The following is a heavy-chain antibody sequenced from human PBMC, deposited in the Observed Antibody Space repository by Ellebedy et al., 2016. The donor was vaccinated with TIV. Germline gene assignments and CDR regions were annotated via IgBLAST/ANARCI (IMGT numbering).Heavy chain of an antibody. CDR2: ISAYNGNT. Sequence: AASVKVSCKASGYTFTSYGISWVRQAPGQGLEWMGWISAYNGNTNYAQKLQGRVTMTTDTSTSTAYMELSRLRSDDTAVYYCARVGKRTGGYGSGSYYISIDYWGQGTLVTVSS. J-gene: IGHJ4*02. V-gene: IGHV1-18*04. CDR3: ARVGKRTGGYGSGSYYISIDY. D-gene: IGHD3-10*01. CDR1: GYTFTSYG.